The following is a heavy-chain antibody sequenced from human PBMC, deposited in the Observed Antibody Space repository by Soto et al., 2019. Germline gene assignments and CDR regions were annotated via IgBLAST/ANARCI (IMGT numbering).Heavy chain of an antibody. D-gene: IGHD3-3*01. CDR1: GGSISNSSYY. CDR3: ASQVWRRYNFDY. CDR2: IYYSGST. J-gene: IGHJ4*02. Sequence: PSETLSLTCTVSGGSISNSSYYWGWTRQPPGKGLEWIGSIYYSGSTYYNPSLKSRVTISVDTSKNQFSLKLSSVTAADTAVYYCASQVWRRYNFDYWGQATLVTVSS. V-gene: IGHV4-39*01.